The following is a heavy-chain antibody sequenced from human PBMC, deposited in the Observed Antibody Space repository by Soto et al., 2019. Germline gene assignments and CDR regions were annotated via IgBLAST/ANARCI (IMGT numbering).Heavy chain of an antibody. CDR3: AKDLDYGGRYWYFDL. CDR2: INPDNGGK. CDR1: GYTFTHYG. D-gene: IGHD4-17*01. V-gene: IGHV1-18*01. J-gene: IGHJ2*01. Sequence: QVQLVQSGAEVKKPGASVKVSCRASGYTFTHYGITWVRQAPGQGLEWLGWINPDNGGKHTVQRLHAGLSLTTDRSTTTAYMELRSLKYDDTAVYYCAKDLDYGGRYWYFDLWCRGTLVTVSS.